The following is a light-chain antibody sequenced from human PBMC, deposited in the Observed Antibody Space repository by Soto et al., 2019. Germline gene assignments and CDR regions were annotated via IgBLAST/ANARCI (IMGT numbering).Light chain of an antibody. CDR1: QSVTSNY. Sequence: EVVLTQSPGALSLSPGERATLSCRASQSVTSNYLAWYQQKPGQAPRLLIYAVSSRATGIPDRFSGSGSGTDFTLTIRRLEAEDFAVDYCQQYGGAPFTFGPGTKGDIK. V-gene: IGKV3-20*01. CDR3: QQYGGAPFT. J-gene: IGKJ3*01. CDR2: AVS.